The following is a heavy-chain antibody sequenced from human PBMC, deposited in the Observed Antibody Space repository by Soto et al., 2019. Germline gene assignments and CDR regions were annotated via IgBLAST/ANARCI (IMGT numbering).Heavy chain of an antibody. Sequence: QVQLQESGPGLVKPSETLSLTCTVSGGSVSSGSYYWSWIREPPGKGLEWIGYIYYSGSTNYNPSLKRRVTIPVDTSKNQFSLKLSSVTAADTAVYYCARVIKGRTTGMFDYWGQGTLVTVSS. CDR1: GGSVSSGSYY. CDR2: IYYSGST. J-gene: IGHJ4*02. V-gene: IGHV4-61*01. CDR3: ARVIKGRTTGMFDY. D-gene: IGHD4-17*01.